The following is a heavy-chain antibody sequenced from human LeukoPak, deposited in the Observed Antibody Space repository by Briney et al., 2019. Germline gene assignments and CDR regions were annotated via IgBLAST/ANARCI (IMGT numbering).Heavy chain of an antibody. J-gene: IGHJ3*02. CDR3: RSTSAREDAFDI. CDR2: ISYDGGKK. CDR1: GFTFSSFG. V-gene: IGHV3-30*03. Sequence: GRSLRLSCAASGFTFSSFGMHWVRQAPGKGLEWVAVISYDGGKKYFADSVKGRFTISRDNSKNTMYLEMNSLRVEDTTLYYCRSTSAREDAFDIWGQGKMVSLSS. D-gene: IGHD1-26*01.